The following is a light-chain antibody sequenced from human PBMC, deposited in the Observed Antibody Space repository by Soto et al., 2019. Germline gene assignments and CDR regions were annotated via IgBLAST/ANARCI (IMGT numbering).Light chain of an antibody. CDR2: DVS. CDR1: SSDVGGYNY. CDR3: SSYTSSSTLGV. V-gene: IGLV2-14*01. Sequence: SALTQPASVPGSPGQSITISCTGTSSDVGGYNYVSWYQQHPGKAPKLMIYDVSNRPSGVSNRFSGSKSGNTASLTISGLQAEDEADYYCSSYTSSSTLGVFGGG. J-gene: IGLJ2*01.